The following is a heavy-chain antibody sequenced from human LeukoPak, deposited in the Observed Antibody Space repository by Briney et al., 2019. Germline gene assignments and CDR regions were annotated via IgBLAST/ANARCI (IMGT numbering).Heavy chain of an antibody. CDR3: ASSPSTYCSSTSCYAGLYY. V-gene: IGHV4-30-4*07. D-gene: IGHD2-2*01. CDR1: GGSISSGGYF. J-gene: IGHJ4*02. CDR2: IYYSGST. Sequence: SETLSLTCAVSGGSISSGGYFWSWIRQPPGKGLVWIGYIYYSGSTYYNPSLKSRVTISVDTSKNQFSLKLSSVTAADTAVYYCASSPSTYCSSTSCYAGLYYWGQGTLVTVSS.